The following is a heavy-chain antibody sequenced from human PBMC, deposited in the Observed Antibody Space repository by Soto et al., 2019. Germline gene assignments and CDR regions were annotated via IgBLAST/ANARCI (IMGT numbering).Heavy chain of an antibody. D-gene: IGHD2-15*01. V-gene: IGHV4-34*01. J-gene: IGHJ4*02. CDR3: ARGGGGGNYDY. CDR2: INHSGST. Sequence: SETLSLTCAVYGGSFSGYYWSWIRQPPGKGLEWIGEINHSGSTNYNPSLKSRVTISVDTSKNQFSLKLSSVTAADTAVYYCARGGGGGNYDYWGQGTLVTVSS. CDR1: GGSFSGYY.